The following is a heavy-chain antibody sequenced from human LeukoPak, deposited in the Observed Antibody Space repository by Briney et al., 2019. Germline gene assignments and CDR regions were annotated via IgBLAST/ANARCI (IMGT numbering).Heavy chain of an antibody. J-gene: IGHJ4*02. CDR2: INQDGSEK. CDR3: ARDKDLSLMIQAVTPYFDY. CDR1: GFTFSRNW. V-gene: IGHV3-7*01. D-gene: IGHD3-10*01. Sequence: GGSLRLSCAASGFTFSRNWMSWVRQAPGKGLEWVASINQDGSEKYYVDSVKGRFTISRDNAKNSVYLQMNSQRAEDTAVYYCARDKDLSLMIQAVTPYFDYWGQGTLVTVSS.